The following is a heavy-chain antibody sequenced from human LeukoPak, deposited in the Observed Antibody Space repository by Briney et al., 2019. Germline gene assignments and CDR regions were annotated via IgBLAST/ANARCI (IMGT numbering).Heavy chain of an antibody. J-gene: IGHJ4*02. CDR2: IYTGGSDT. V-gene: IGHV5-51*01. CDR3: ARQNDIRLDY. D-gene: IGHD3-9*01. CDR1: GYTLSSYW. Sequence: GESLKISCKGSGYTLSSYWIGWLRQIPGKGLEWMGIIYTGGSDTRYSPSLQGQVTISVDTSIGTAYLQWSSLKASDTAIYYCARQNDIRLDYWGQGTLVTVSS.